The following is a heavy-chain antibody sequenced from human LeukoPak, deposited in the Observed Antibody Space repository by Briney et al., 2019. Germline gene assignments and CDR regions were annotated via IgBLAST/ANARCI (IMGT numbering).Heavy chain of an antibody. V-gene: IGHV3-21*01. CDR1: GFTFSSYA. CDR2: ISSSSSYI. D-gene: IGHD2-15*01. Sequence: PGGSLRLSCAASGFTFSSYAMSWVRQAPGKGLEWVSSISSSSSYIYYADSVKGRFTISRDNAKNSLYLQMNSLGAEDTAVYYCARGAVAATRRNYFDYWGQGTLVTVSS. J-gene: IGHJ4*02. CDR3: ARGAVAATRRNYFDY.